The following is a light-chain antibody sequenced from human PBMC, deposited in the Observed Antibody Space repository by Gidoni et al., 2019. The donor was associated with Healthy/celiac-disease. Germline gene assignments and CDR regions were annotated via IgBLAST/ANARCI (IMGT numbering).Light chain of an antibody. CDR1: QSISSY. CDR2: AAY. V-gene: IGKV1-39*01. Sequence: DIQMTQSPSSLSASVGDRVTITCRASQSISSYLNWYQQKPGKAPKLLIYAAYSLQSGVPSRFSGSGSGTDFTLNISSLQPEDFATYYCQQSYSTPWTCGQGTKVEIK. J-gene: IGKJ1*01. CDR3: QQSYSTPWT.